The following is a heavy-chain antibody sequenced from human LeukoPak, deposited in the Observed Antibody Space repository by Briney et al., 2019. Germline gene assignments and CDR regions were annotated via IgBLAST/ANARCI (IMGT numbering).Heavy chain of an antibody. CDR3: ARSVGVTGNYFDY. CDR2: IYYSGST. CDR1: GGSISSYY. D-gene: IGHD1-20*01. Sequence: SETLSLTCTVSGGSISSYYWSWIRQPPGKGLEWIGYIYYSGSTNYNPSLKSRVTISVDTSKNQFSLKLSSVTAADTAVYYCARSVGVTGNYFDYWGQGTLVTVSS. J-gene: IGHJ4*02. V-gene: IGHV4-59*01.